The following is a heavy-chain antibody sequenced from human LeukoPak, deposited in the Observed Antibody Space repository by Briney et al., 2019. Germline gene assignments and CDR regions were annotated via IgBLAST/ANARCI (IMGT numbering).Heavy chain of an antibody. Sequence: ASVKVSCKASGYTFTGYYMHWVRQAPGQGLEWMGCLNPNSGGTNYAQEFQGRVTMTRDTSISTAYMELTRLRSNDTAVYYCARGELDWYFDLWGRGTLVTVSS. CDR3: ARGELDWYFDL. D-gene: IGHD1-1*01. CDR2: LNPNSGGT. V-gene: IGHV1-2*02. CDR1: GYTFTGYY. J-gene: IGHJ2*01.